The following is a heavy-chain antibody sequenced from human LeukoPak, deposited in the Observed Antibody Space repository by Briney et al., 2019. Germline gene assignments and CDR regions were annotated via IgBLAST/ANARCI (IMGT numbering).Heavy chain of an antibody. V-gene: IGHV4-59*13. Sequence: PSETLSLTCTVSGGPISSYYWSWIRQPPGKGLAWIRHIIYSGSTNNNPSPKSRVTISVDTSKNQFSLKLSSVTAADTAVYYCARARGYCSRTSCYYFDYWGQGTLVTVSS. CDR1: GGPISSYY. J-gene: IGHJ4*02. CDR3: ARARGYCSRTSCYYFDY. CDR2: IIYSGST. D-gene: IGHD2-2*01.